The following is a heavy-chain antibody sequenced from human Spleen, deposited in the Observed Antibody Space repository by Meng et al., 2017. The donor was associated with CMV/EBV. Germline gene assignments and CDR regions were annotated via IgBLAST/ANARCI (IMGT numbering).Heavy chain of an antibody. CDR1: GLTFSGYW. Sequence: GESLKISCEDYGLTFSGYWMSWVRQAPGKGLEWVANIKADGSERYYLDSVKGRFTISRDNAKNLLYLQMNSLRAEDTGVYYCARALFGYYFDHWGQGSLVTVSS. J-gene: IGHJ4*02. V-gene: IGHV3-7*01. CDR3: ARALFGYYFDH. D-gene: IGHD3-16*01. CDR2: IKADGSER.